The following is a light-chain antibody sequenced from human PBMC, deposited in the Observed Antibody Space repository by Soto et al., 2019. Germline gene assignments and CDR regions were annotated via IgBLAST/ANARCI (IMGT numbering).Light chain of an antibody. V-gene: IGKV1-39*01. CDR3: QQSYSTPLT. Sequence: IRMTQSPSSFSASTGDRVTITCRTSQSISRYLAWYQQKPGKAPKLLIYTTSSLQRGVPSRFSGSGSGTDFTLTISSLQPEDFATYYCQQSYSTPLTFGGGTKVDIK. CDR1: QSISRY. CDR2: TTS. J-gene: IGKJ4*01.